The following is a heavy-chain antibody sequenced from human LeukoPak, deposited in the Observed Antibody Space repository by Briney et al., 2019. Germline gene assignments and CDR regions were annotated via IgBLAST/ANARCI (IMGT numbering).Heavy chain of an antibody. D-gene: IGHD3-10*01. CDR3: VRNNYNGSGEIDY. V-gene: IGHV4-30-4*01. J-gene: IGHJ4*02. Sequence: PSETLSLTCTVSGGSISSGDYYGSWIRQPPGKGVEWIGYIYYSGSNHYNPSLKSRVTLSVDTSKNQFSLKLSSVTAADTAVYYCVRNNYNGSGEIDYWGQGTLVTVYS. CDR2: IYYSGSN. CDR1: GGSISSGDYY.